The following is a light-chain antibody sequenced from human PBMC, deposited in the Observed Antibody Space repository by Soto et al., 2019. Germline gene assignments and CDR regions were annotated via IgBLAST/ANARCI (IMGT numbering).Light chain of an antibody. CDR3: SSYTSSSSLV. V-gene: IGLV2-14*01. Sequence: QSALTQPASVSGSPGQSITISCTGTSSDVGGYNYVSWYQQHPGKAPKLIICEVINRPSGVSNRFSGSKSGNTASLTISGLQAEDEADYYCSSYTSSSSLVFATGTKANVL. CDR1: SSDVGGYNY. J-gene: IGLJ1*01. CDR2: EVI.